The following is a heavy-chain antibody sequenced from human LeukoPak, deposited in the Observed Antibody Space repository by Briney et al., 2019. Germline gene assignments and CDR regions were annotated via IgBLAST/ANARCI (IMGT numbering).Heavy chain of an antibody. CDR3: ARDRGYSGYVKAFDI. CDR1: GFTFSSYW. J-gene: IGHJ3*02. Sequence: QAGGSLRLSCAASGFTFSSYWMSWVRQAPGKGLEWVANIKQDGSEKYYVDSVKGRFTISRDNAKNSLYLQMNSLRAEDTAVYYCARDRGYSGYVKAFDIWGQGTMVTVSS. CDR2: IKQDGSEK. V-gene: IGHV3-7*01. D-gene: IGHD5-12*01.